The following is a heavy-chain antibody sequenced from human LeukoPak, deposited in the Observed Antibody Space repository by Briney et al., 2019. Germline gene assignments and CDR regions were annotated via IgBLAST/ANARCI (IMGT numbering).Heavy chain of an antibody. CDR3: AKDIGSSGYDDAFDI. D-gene: IGHD3-22*01. CDR1: GFTFSSYS. CDR2: ISSSSSYI. Sequence: GGSLRLSCAASGFTFSSYSMNWVRQAPGKGLEWVSSISSSSSYIYYADSVKGRFTISRDNTKNSLYLQINSLRTEDTALYYCAKDIGSSGYDDAFDIWGQGTMVTVSS. V-gene: IGHV3-21*04. J-gene: IGHJ3*02.